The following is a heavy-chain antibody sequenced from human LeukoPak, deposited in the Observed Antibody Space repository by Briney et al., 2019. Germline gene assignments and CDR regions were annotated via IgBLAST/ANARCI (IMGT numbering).Heavy chain of an antibody. J-gene: IGHJ4*02. CDR2: IYHSGGT. D-gene: IGHD2/OR15-2a*01. Sequence: AETLSLTCTVSGDSITSSDYCWGWIRQPPGKGLEWIAGIYHSGGTYYNPSLKSRVTISVDTSKNHFSLMLSSVSAADTAVYHCARHVPHENGNKRGFEHWGQGTLVTVSS. V-gene: IGHV4-39*01. CDR3: ARHVPHENGNKRGFEH. CDR1: GDSITSSDYC.